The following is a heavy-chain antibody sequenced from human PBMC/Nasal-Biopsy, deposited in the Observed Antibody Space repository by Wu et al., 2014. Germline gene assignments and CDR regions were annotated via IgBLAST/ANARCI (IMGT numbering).Heavy chain of an antibody. J-gene: IGHJ3*02. CDR2: IYYSGRT. CDR1: GGSISSSSYY. V-gene: IGHV4-39*01. Sequence: LSLTCTVSGGSISSSSYYWGWIRQPPGKGLEWIGSIYYSGRTYYNPSLKSRVTISVDTSKNQFSLKLSSVTAADTAVYYCARHAETYYDYVWAPGGSAFDILGQGTMVTVSS. D-gene: IGHD3-16*01. CDR3: ARHAETYYDYVWAPGGSAFDI.